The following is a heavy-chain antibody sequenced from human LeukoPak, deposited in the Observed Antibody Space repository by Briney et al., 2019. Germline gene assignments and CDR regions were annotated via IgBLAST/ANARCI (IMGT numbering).Heavy chain of an antibody. J-gene: IGHJ4*02. D-gene: IGHD1-14*01. V-gene: IGHV3-48*04. CDR2: ISSSGTTI. Sequence: GGSLRLSCAASGFTFSSYSMNWVRQAPGKWLEWVSYISSSGTTIYYADSVNGRFTISRDNAKNSLYLQMNSLRVEDTAVYHCARADTGYFDYWGQGTLVTVSS. CDR1: GFTFSSYS. CDR3: ARADTGYFDY.